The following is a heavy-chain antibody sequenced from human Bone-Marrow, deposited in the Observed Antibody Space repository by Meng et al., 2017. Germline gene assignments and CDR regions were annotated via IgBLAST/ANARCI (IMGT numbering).Heavy chain of an antibody. Sequence: GGSLRLSCAASGFTVSSNEMSWVRQAPGKGLEWVSSISGGSTYYADSRKGRFTISRDNSKNTLHLQMNSLRAEDTAIYYCAKNNGYERFDYWGQGILVTVSS. J-gene: IGHJ4*02. D-gene: IGHD5-12*01. CDR1: GFTVSSNE. V-gene: IGHV3-38-3*01. CDR2: ISGGST. CDR3: AKNNGYERFDY.